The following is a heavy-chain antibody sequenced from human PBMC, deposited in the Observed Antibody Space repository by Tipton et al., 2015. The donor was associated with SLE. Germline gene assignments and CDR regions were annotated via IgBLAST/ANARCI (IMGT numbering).Heavy chain of an antibody. CDR1: GYTFTTYG. V-gene: IGHV1-18*01. Sequence: QSGPEVKKPGASVKVSCKASGYTFTTYGVSWVRQASGQGLEWMGWTSTFNGKTNYSQNFQGRVTMTTDTSTSTAYMELRSLRSDDTAVYYCAREHFYESSGYYLWFYYFDYWGQGTLVTVSP. CDR2: TSTFNGKT. CDR3: AREHFYESSGYYLWFYYFDY. J-gene: IGHJ4*02. D-gene: IGHD3-22*01.